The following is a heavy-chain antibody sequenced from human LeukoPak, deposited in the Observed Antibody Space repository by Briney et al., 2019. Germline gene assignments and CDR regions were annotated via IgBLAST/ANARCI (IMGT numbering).Heavy chain of an antibody. CDR1: GFTFSSYA. Sequence: GGSLRLSCAASGFTFSSYAMSWVRQAPGKGLEWVSDIRDIGISSNYADSVKGRFTISRDNAKNTVNLQMNSLRAEDTAVYYCARAPPSSSSSFDYWGQGTLVTVSS. D-gene: IGHD6-6*01. CDR3: ARAPPSSSSSFDY. J-gene: IGHJ4*02. V-gene: IGHV3-23*01. CDR2: IRDIGISS.